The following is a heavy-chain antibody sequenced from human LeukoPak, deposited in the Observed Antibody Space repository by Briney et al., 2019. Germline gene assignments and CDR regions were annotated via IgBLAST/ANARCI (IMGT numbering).Heavy chain of an antibody. V-gene: IGHV4-34*01. CDR1: GGSFSGYY. D-gene: IGHD3-10*01. Sequence: PSETLSLTCAVYGGSFSGYYWSWIRQPPGKGLEWIGEINHSGSTNYNPSLKSRVTISVDTSKNQFSLKLSSVTAADTAVYYCARLPTRYYYGSGDYWGQGTLVTVSS. CDR3: ARLPTRYYYGSGDY. CDR2: INHSGST. J-gene: IGHJ4*02.